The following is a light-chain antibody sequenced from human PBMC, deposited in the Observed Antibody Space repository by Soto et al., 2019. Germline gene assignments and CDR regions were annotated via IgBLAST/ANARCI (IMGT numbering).Light chain of an antibody. V-gene: IGLV2-23*03. CDR3: CSYAGSSNFDVV. J-gene: IGLJ2*01. CDR1: SSDVGSYNL. CDR2: EGS. Sequence: QSVLTQPASVSGSPGQSITISCTGTSSDVGSYNLVSWYQQHPGKAPKLMIYEGSKRPSGVSNRFSGSKSGNTASLTISGLQAEDEADYYCCSYAGSSNFDVVFGGRTNVTVL.